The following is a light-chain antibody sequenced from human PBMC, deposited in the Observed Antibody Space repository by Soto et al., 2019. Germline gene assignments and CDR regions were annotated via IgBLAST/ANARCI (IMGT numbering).Light chain of an antibody. CDR3: QSYGIDGPV. V-gene: IGLV1-40*01. Sequence: QSVLTQPPSVSGAPGQWVTISCTGSTSNIGADYEVHWYQQLPGTAPKLLIYGNINRPSGVPDRFSGSKTGTSASLAITGLQAEDEADYYCQSYGIDGPVFGGGTQLTVL. J-gene: IGLJ3*02. CDR1: TSNIGADYE. CDR2: GNI.